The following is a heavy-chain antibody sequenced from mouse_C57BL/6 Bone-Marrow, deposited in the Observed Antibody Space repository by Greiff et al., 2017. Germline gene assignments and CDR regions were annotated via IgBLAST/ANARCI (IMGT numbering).Heavy chain of an antibody. V-gene: IGHV5-12*01. D-gene: IGHD4-1*01. Sequence: EVQLVESGGGLVQPGGSLKLSCAASGFTFSDYYMYWVRQTPEKRLEWVAYISNGGGSTYYPDTVKGRFTISRDNAKNTLYLQMSRLKSEDTAMYYCARQLGLAYWGQGTLVTVSA. CDR3: ARQLGLAY. CDR1: GFTFSDYY. CDR2: ISNGGGST. J-gene: IGHJ3*01.